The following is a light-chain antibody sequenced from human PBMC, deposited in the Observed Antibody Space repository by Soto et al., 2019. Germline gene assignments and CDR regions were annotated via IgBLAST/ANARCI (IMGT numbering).Light chain of an antibody. J-gene: IGLJ1*01. CDR3: SSYTSSRTYF. CDR2: EVN. CDR1: SSDVGDYNY. Sequence: QSALTQPASVSGSPGQSITISCTGTSSDVGDYNYVSWYQQHPGKAPKLIIFEVNNRPSGVTNRFSGSKSGNMASLTISGLQAEDESDYYCSSYTSSRTYFFGTGPKLTVL. V-gene: IGLV2-14*01.